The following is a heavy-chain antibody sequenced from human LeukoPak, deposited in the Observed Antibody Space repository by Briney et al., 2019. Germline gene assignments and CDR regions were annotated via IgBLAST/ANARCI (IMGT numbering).Heavy chain of an antibody. CDR1: GFTFSIYS. CDR2: ITSSSSYI. D-gene: IGHD1-20*01. V-gene: IGHV3-21*01. J-gene: IGHJ4*02. Sequence: GGSLRLSCAPSGFTFSIYSMNWVRPAPGKGLEWVSSITSSSSYIYYADSVKGRFTISRDNAKNSLYLQMNRLRAEDTAVYYCARDRGLSLAVFDYWGQGTLVTVSS. CDR3: ARDRGLSLAVFDY.